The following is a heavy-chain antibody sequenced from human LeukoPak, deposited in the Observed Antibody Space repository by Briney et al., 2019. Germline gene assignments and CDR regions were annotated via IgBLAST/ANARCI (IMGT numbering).Heavy chain of an antibody. V-gene: IGHV4-34*01. CDR3: AREGRQLWLSFDY. D-gene: IGHD5-18*01. CDR1: GGSFSGYY. Sequence: PSETLSLTCAVYGGSFSGYYWSWIRQPPGKGLEWIGEINHSGSTNYNPSLKSRVTISVDTSKNQFSLKLSSVTAADTAVYYCAREGRQLWLSFDYWGQGTLVTVSS. CDR2: INHSGST. J-gene: IGHJ4*02.